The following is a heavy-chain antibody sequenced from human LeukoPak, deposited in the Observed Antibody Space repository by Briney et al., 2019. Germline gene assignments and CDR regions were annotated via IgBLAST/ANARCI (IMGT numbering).Heavy chain of an antibody. Sequence: SETQSLTGTVCGGSISSYYWSWFREPPGKGLEWIGYIYYSGSTNYNPCVKSRVTISVDTSNNQCSLKLSSVTAADTAVYYCARVEGSGWPMGGPDYFDYWGQGTLVTVSS. D-gene: IGHD6-19*01. V-gene: IGHV4-59*01. CDR1: GGSISSYY. CDR2: IYYSGST. J-gene: IGHJ4*02. CDR3: ARVEGSGWPMGGPDYFDY.